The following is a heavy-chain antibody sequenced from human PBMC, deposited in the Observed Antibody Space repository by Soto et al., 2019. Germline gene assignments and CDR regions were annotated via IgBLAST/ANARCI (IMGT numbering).Heavy chain of an antibody. Sequence: PGGSLRLSCAASGFTFSSYGMHWVRQAPGKGLEWVAIISYDGSNTYYADSVKGRFTISRDNSKNTLYLQMYSLRAEDTSVYYCAKEGGLSGSYYISSSYYFDYWGQGTLVTVSS. CDR1: GFTFSSYG. J-gene: IGHJ4*02. D-gene: IGHD1-26*01. CDR3: AKEGGLSGSYYISSSYYFDY. CDR2: ISYDGSNT. V-gene: IGHV3-30*18.